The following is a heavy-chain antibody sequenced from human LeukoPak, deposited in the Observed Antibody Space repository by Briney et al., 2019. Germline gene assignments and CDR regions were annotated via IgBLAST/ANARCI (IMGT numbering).Heavy chain of an antibody. D-gene: IGHD3-3*01. J-gene: IGHJ4*02. Sequence: GGSLRLSCAVSGFTFNNYAMTWVRQAPGKGLEWVSGVSGSGDSTYHADPVKGRFSISRDNAKNSLYLQMNSLRAEDTAVYYCARCPTADFWSGYYPYYFDYWGQGTLVTVSS. CDR2: VSGSGDST. V-gene: IGHV3-23*01. CDR3: ARCPTADFWSGYYPYYFDY. CDR1: GFTFNNYA.